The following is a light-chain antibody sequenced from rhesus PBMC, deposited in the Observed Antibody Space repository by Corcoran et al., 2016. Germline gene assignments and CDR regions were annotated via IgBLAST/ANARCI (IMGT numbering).Light chain of an antibody. J-gene: IGKJ3*01. V-gene: IGKV2-72*01. CDR1: HSLLHSNVNTY. CDR2: GGS. Sequence: EIVMTQTPLSLPITPGEPSSISCMPRHSLLHSNVNTYLHWFLHKPGQSPQRLIYGGSDRASGVPDRFSGSGAGTDFTLKIRQVESKDVGTYYCVQDIAFPFTVGPGTKLDIK. CDR3: VQDIAFPFT.